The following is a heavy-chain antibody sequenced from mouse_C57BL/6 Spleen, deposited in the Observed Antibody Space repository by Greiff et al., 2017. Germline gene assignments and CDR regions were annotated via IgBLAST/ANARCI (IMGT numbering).Heavy chain of an antibody. V-gene: IGHV1-54*01. CDR2: INPGSGGT. D-gene: IGHD2-1*01. J-gene: IGHJ3*01. Sequence: QVQLQQSGAELVRPGTSVKVSCKASGYAFTNYLLVWVKQRPGHGLEWIGVINPGSGGTNYNEKFKGKATLTADKSSSTAYMQLSSLTSEDSAVYFCARGSLLSPWFAYWGQGTLVTVSA. CDR3: ARGSLLSPWFAY. CDR1: GYAFTNYL.